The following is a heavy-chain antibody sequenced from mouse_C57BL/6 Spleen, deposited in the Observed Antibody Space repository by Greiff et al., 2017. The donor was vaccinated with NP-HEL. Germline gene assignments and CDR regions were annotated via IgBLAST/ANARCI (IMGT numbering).Heavy chain of an antibody. J-gene: IGHJ1*03. CDR1: GYTFTSYW. D-gene: IGHD2-3*01. Sequence: QVQLQQPGAELVKPGASVKLSCKASGYTFTSYWMQWVKQRPGQGLEWIGEIDPSDSYTNYNQKFKGKATLTVDTSSSTAYMQLSSLTSEDSAVYYCARWDGRWYFDGWGTGTTVTVSA. CDR3: ARWDGRWYFDG. CDR2: IDPSDSYT. V-gene: IGHV1-50*01.